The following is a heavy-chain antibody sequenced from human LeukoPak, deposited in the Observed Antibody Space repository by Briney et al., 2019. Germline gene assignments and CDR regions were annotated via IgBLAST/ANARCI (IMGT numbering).Heavy chain of an antibody. CDR1: GFRSNTYW. D-gene: IGHD2-21*02. CDR2: IKQDGNEK. V-gene: IGHV3-7*01. CDR3: ARRTYCGGDCYPPNAFDI. Sequence: GGSPRLSCAASGFRSNTYWMSWVRQAPGKGVEWVANIKQDGNEKYYADSVKGGFTISRDNGKNSLDLQMNSLRAEDTAVYYCARRTYCGGDCYPPNAFDIWGQGTMVTVSS. J-gene: IGHJ3*02.